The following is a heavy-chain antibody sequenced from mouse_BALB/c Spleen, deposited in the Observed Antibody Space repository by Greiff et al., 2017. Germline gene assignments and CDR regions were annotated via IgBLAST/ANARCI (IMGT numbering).Heavy chain of an antibody. V-gene: IGHV7-3*02. D-gene: IGHD3-3*01. Sequence: EVKLMESGGGLVQPGGSLRLSCATSGFTFTDYYMSWVRQPPGKALEWLGFIRNKANGYTTEYSASVKGRFTISRDNSQSILYLQMNTLRAEDSATYYCARDSLGGFAYWGQGTLVTVSA. CDR3: ARDSLGGFAY. J-gene: IGHJ3*01. CDR2: IRNKANGYTT. CDR1: GFTFTDYY.